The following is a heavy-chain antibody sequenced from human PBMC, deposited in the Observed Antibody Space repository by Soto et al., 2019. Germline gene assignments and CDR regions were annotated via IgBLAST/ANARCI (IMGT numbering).Heavy chain of an antibody. CDR2: IYSSGNA. V-gene: IGHV4-4*07. J-gene: IGHJ4*02. CDR1: GDSISGYY. Sequence: QVQLQESGPGLVKPSETVSLICTVSGDSISGYYWSWIRQPAGKGLEWIGRIYSSGNANYNPSLKSRVSMSVDMSKNQFSLKVTSVTAADTAMYYCANDNQVTLVREATFEHWGKGTLVTVSS. D-gene: IGHD3-10*01. CDR3: ANDNQVTLVREATFEH.